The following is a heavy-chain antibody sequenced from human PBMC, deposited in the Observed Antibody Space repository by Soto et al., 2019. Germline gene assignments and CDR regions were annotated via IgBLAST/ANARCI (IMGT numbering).Heavy chain of an antibody. Sequence: WGSLRLSWAASGFTFSSYGMHWVRQAPGKGLEWVAVIWYDGSNKYYADSVKGRFTISRDNSKNTLYLQMNSLRAEDTAVYSCAGVSQSWVTGYGIDVWGQGTTVTVSS. CDR2: IWYDGSNK. J-gene: IGHJ6*02. CDR3: AGVSQSWVTGYGIDV. D-gene: IGHD2-21*02. CDR1: GFTFSSYG. V-gene: IGHV3-33*01.